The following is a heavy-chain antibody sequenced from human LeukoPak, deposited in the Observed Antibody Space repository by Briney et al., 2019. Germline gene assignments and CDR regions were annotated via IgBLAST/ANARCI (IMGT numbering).Heavy chain of an antibody. J-gene: IGHJ4*02. V-gene: IGHV1-8*03. CDR3: ARLYCSSTSCYAERNQFDY. Sequence: GASVKVSCKASGYTFTGYYMHWVRQAPGQGLEWMGWMNPNSGNTGYAQKFQGRVTITRNTSISTAYMELSSLRSEDTAVYYCARLYCSSTSCYAERNQFDYWGQGTLVTVSS. D-gene: IGHD2-2*01. CDR1: GYTFTGYY. CDR2: MNPNSGNT.